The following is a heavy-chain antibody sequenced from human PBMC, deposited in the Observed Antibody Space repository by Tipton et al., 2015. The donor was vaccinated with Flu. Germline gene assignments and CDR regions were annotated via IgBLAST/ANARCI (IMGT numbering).Heavy chain of an antibody. Sequence: TLSLTCTVSGGSISSGGYYWSWVRQLPGKGLEWIGYMYNSGTTYYNPSLKSRLTISGDTSKNQFSLRLTSVTAADTAVYYCAREGPITMIVVVILRYFDLWGRGTLVTVSS. CDR3: AREGPITMIVVVILRYFDL. D-gene: IGHD3-22*01. J-gene: IGHJ2*01. CDR1: GGSISSGGYY. V-gene: IGHV4-31*03. CDR2: MYNSGTT.